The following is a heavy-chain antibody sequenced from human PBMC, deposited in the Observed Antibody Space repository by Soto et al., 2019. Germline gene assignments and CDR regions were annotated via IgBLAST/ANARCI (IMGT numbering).Heavy chain of an antibody. J-gene: IGHJ4*02. CDR1: GFTFSSYA. D-gene: IGHD1-1*01. CDR3: AKLGTMGVFDN. Sequence: EVQLLESGGGLVPPGGSLRLSCAASGFTFSSYAMSWVHQAPGEGLEWLAGITFRGDNTYYADSVKGRFTLSRDNSRNRLDLQMNSLKVEHTALYYCAKLGTMGVFDNWGQGTVLTVSS. CDR2: ITFRGDNT. V-gene: IGHV3-23*01.